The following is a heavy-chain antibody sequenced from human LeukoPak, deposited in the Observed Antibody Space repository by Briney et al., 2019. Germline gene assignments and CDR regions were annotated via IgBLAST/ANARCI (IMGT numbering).Heavy chain of an antibody. CDR1: GGSFSGYY. V-gene: IGHV4-34*01. Sequence: SETLSLTCAVYGGSFSGYYWSWIRQPPGKGLEWIGEINHSGSTNYNPSLKSRVTISVDTSKNQFSLKLSSVTAADTAVYYCARGCRGAARRGGYYFDYWGQGTLVTVSS. J-gene: IGHJ4*02. D-gene: IGHD6-6*01. CDR3: ARGCRGAARRGGYYFDY. CDR2: INHSGST.